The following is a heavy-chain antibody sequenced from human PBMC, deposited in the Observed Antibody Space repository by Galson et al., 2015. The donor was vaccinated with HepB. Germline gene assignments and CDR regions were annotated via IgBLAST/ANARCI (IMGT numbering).Heavy chain of an antibody. Sequence: SLRLSCAASGFTFSSYGTHWVRQAPGKGLEWVAVISYDGSNKYYADSVKGRFTISRDNSKNTLYLQMNSLRAEDTAVYYCAKGLEITVAAPNSYYYHYYGMDVWGQGTTVTVSS. CDR1: GFTFSSYG. CDR3: AKGLEITVAAPNSYYYHYYGMDV. D-gene: IGHD6-19*01. V-gene: IGHV3-30*18. CDR2: ISYDGSNK. J-gene: IGHJ6*02.